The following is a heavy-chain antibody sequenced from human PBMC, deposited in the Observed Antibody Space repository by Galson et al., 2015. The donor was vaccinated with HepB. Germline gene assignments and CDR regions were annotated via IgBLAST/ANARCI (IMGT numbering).Heavy chain of an antibody. CDR2: INPNRGGT. CDR1: GYTFTGYY. V-gene: IGHV1-2*04. J-gene: IGHJ6*02. Sequence: SVKVSCKASGYTFTGYYMPWVRQAPGQGLEWIGWINPNRGGTNNEQKLQGWVTMTRDTSISTAYMELSRLGSDDTSVYYCVRSLYGSGTNGMDVWGQGPTVTGSS. CDR3: VRSLYGSGTNGMDV. D-gene: IGHD3-10*01.